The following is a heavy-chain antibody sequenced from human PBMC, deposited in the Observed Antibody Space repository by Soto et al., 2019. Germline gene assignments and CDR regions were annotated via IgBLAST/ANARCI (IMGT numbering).Heavy chain of an antibody. CDR1: GLSFSSSG. V-gene: IGHV3-21*04. CDR2: ISSSGDKL. D-gene: IGHD1-1*01. CDR3: ARAESCNCHHSALAI. Sequence: GGSLRLSCQASGLSFSSSGMNWVRQAPGKGLEWVSYISSSGDKLYYADSVKGRFIISRENAKNSLYLQMNSLRAEDTAVYYCARAESCNCHHSALAIWGQGTMVPVSS. J-gene: IGHJ3*02.